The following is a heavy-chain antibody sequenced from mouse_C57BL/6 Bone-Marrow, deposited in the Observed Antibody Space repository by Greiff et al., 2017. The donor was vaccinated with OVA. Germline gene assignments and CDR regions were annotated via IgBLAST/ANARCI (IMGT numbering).Heavy chain of an antibody. CDR3: AISPYYYGSSPEFAY. CDR1: GYAFTNYL. Sequence: QVQLKQSGAELVRPGTSVKVSCKASGYAFTNYLIEWVKQRPGQGLEWIGVINPGSGGTNYNEKFKGKATLTADKSSSTAYMQLSSLTSEDSSVYFCAISPYYYGSSPEFAYWGQGTLVTVSA. CDR2: INPGSGGT. V-gene: IGHV1-54*01. D-gene: IGHD1-1*01. J-gene: IGHJ3*01.